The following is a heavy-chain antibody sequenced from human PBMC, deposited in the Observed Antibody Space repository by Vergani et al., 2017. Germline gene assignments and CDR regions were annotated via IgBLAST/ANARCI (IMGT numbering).Heavy chain of an antibody. CDR1: GFTFSTFN. V-gene: IGHV3-64*01. CDR2: ISSDGKST. D-gene: IGHD2-8*02. J-gene: IGHJ5*02. CDR3: TKAERYCTANRCYDEWFDA. Sequence: LESGGGLVQPGGSIRLSCFGSGFTFSTFNMHWVRQIPGKGLEYISGISSDGKSTNYAKSVKGRFIVTRDNSKNSLHLQMGNLRVEDTAIYYCTKAERYCTANRCYDEWFDAWGGGTVVAVSP.